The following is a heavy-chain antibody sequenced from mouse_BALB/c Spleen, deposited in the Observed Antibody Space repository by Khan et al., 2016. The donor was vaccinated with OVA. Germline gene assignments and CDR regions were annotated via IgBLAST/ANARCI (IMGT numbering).Heavy chain of an antibody. CDR1: GYTFTDFT. CDR3: TRGGGGNRFAY. CDR2: ISTYYGDA. J-gene: IGHJ3*01. Sequence: QVQLQQSGAELVRPGVSVKISCKGSGYTFTDFTMHWVKQSHAKSLEWIGVISTYYGDATYNQKFKGKATMTVDKASSTAYMELARLTSEDSAILYCTRGGGGNRFAYWGQGTLVTVSA. V-gene: IGHV1S137*01.